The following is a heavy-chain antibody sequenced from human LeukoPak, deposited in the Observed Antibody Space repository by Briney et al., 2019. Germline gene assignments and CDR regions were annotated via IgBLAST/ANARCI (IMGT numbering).Heavy chain of an antibody. Sequence: GGSLRLSCAASGFTFSSYWMSWVRQAPGKGLEWVANIKQDGSEKYYVDSVKGRFTISRDNAKNRLYMQMNSLRVEDTAVYYCARDMIRGVVNNWGQGALVTVSS. V-gene: IGHV3-7*01. CDR2: IKQDGSEK. CDR1: GFTFSSYW. D-gene: IGHD3-10*01. CDR3: ARDMIRGVVNN. J-gene: IGHJ4*02.